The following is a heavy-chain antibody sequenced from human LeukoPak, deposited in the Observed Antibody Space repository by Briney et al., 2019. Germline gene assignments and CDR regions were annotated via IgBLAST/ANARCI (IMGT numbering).Heavy chain of an antibody. CDR1: GFTFFSHV. CDR2: ISSSSASI. V-gene: IGHV3-21*01. J-gene: IGHJ5*02. Sequence: GGSLRLSCAASGFTFFSHVMNWVRQSPGKGLEWVSSISSSSASISYADSMKGRFTISRDNTKNSLYLQMHSLRAEDTAVYYCAREGDYDFWSANWFDPWGQGTLVTVSS. D-gene: IGHD3-3*01. CDR3: AREGDYDFWSANWFDP.